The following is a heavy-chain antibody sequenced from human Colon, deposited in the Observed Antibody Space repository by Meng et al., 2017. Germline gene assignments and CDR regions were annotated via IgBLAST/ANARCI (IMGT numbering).Heavy chain of an antibody. J-gene: IGHJ4*02. V-gene: IGHV4-30-4*01. Sequence: HVQLQESGPGLVKPSQTLSLTCTISNGSINSADYYWNWIRQPPGKGPEWLGYIHSSGNTYYTPSLKSRLAMSLDTSTNQFSLRLTSVTAADTAVYYCARNPVIPDARTFDFWGQGALVTVSS. CDR3: ARNPVIPDARTFDF. CDR2: IHSSGNT. D-gene: IGHD2-2*01. CDR1: NGSINSADYY.